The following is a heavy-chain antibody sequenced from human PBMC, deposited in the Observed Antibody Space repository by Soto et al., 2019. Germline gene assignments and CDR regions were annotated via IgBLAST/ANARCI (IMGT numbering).Heavy chain of an antibody. CDR3: AGGAGDFSGPDSFDI. J-gene: IGHJ3*02. D-gene: IGHD3-10*01. CDR1: GDSIIRSF. V-gene: IGHV4-59*01. Sequence: QVQLQESGPRLVKSTETLSLVCSVSGDSIIRSFWGWIRQSPGKGLEYIGYISDSGVTDYDPSLKSRVTISVDTSTNQFSLKLTSVTAADTAMYYCAGGAGDFSGPDSFDIWGKGTMVTVSS. CDR2: ISDSGVT.